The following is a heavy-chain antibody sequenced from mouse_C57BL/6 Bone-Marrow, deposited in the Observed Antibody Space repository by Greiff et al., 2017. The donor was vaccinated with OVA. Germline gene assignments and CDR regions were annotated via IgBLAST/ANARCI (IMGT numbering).Heavy chain of an antibody. V-gene: IGHV1-81*01. CDR1: GYTFTSYG. D-gene: IGHD2-3*01. J-gene: IGHJ3*01. CDR2: IYPRSGNT. CDR3: LLYDGYPPFAY. Sequence: VQLQQSGAELARPGASVKLSCKASGYTFTSYGISWVKQRTGQGLEWIGEIYPRSGNTYYNEKFKGKATLTADKSSSTAYMELRSLTSEDSAVYFWLLYDGYPPFAYWGQGTLVTVSA.